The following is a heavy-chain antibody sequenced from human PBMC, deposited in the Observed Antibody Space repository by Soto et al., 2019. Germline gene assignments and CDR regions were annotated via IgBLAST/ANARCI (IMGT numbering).Heavy chain of an antibody. CDR3: ASQGAGGGYYGYYYGMDV. V-gene: IGHV4-31*03. CDR2: IYYSGST. Sequence: SETLSLTCTVSGGSISSGGYYWSWIRQHPGKGLEWFGYIYYSGSTYYNPSLKSRVTIAVDTSKNQFSLKLSSVTAADAAVYYCASQGAGGGYYGYYYGMDVWGQGTTVTVSS. CDR1: GGSISSGGYY. D-gene: IGHD3-3*01. J-gene: IGHJ6*02.